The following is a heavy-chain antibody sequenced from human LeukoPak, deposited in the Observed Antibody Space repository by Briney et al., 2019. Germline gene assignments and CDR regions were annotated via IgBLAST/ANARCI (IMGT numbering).Heavy chain of an antibody. D-gene: IGHD2-2*01. CDR1: GGSFSGYY. Sequence: SETLSLTCAVYGGSFSGYYWSWIRQPPGKGLEWIGYIYYSGSTYYNPSLKSRVTISVDTSKNQFSLKLSSVTAADTAVYYCARVPIPPHCSSTSCYSIDYWGQGTLVTVSS. V-gene: IGHV4-34*09. CDR2: IYYSGST. J-gene: IGHJ4*02. CDR3: ARVPIPPHCSSTSCYSIDY.